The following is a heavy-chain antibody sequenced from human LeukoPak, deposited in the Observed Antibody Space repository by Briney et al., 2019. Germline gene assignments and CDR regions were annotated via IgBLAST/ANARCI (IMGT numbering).Heavy chain of an antibody. J-gene: IGHJ4*02. CDR2: ISGSGGST. CDR1: GFIFSSHA. CDR3: AKGSYDFWSGYLPTFNFDH. D-gene: IGHD3-3*01. V-gene: IGHV3-23*01. Sequence: GGSLRLSCAASGFIFSSHAMSWVRQAPGKGLEWVSVISGSGGSTYYADSVKGRFTISRDNSKNTLHLQMNSLRGEDTAVYYCAKGSYDFWSGYLPTFNFDHWGQGTLVTVSS.